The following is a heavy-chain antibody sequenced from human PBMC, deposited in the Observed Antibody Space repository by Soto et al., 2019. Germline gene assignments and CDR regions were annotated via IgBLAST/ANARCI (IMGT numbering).Heavy chain of an antibody. V-gene: IGHV1-69*01. D-gene: IGHD2-2*01. Sequence: QVQLVQSGAEVKKPGSSVKVSCKASGGTFSSYAISWVRQAPGQGLEWMGGIIPIFGTANYAQKFQGRVTITADESASTAYMELSSLRSEDTAVYYCARDIVVVPAAMANYYYGMDLWGQGTTVTVSS. CDR3: ARDIVVVPAAMANYYYGMDL. J-gene: IGHJ6*02. CDR1: GGTFSSYA. CDR2: IIPIFGTA.